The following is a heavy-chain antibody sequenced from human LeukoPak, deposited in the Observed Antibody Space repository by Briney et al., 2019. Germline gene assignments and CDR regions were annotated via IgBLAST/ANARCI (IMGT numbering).Heavy chain of an antibody. CDR2: INQDGSET. D-gene: IGHD6-19*01. Sequence: GGSLRLSCAASGFTFSSYAMSWVRQPPGKGLEWVANINQDGSETYYVDSVKGRFTISRDNAKNSLSVQMNSLRADDTAVYYCARQRGSGCLDYWGQGTLVTVSS. V-gene: IGHV3-7*01. CDR1: GFTFSSYA. J-gene: IGHJ4*02. CDR3: ARQRGSGCLDY.